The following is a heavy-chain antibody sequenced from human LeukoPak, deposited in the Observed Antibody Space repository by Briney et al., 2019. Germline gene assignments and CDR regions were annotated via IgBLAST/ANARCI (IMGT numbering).Heavy chain of an antibody. CDR3: ARENTLVRGTRNPFDY. D-gene: IGHD3-10*01. J-gene: IGHJ4*02. V-gene: IGHV6-1*01. Sequence: SQTLSLTCAISGDSVSSNDAVWNWIRQSPSRGLEWLGRTFYRSKWYDDYAVSVKSRITINPDTSKNQFSLQLNSVTPEDTAVYYCARENTLVRGTRNPFDYWGRGTLVTVSS. CDR1: GDSVSSNDAV. CDR2: TFYRSKWYD.